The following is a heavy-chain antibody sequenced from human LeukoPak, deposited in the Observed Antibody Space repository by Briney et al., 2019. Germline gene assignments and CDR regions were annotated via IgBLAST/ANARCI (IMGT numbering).Heavy chain of an antibody. CDR3: AKESVFGVVEDY. CDR1: GGSISSYD. D-gene: IGHD3-3*01. Sequence: PSETLSLTCTVSGGSISSYDWSWIRQPAGKGLEWIGRIYTSGSTNYNPSLKSRVTMSVDTSKNQFSLKLSSVTAADTAVYYCAKESVFGVVEDYWGQGTLVTVSS. CDR2: IYTSGST. V-gene: IGHV4-4*07. J-gene: IGHJ4*02.